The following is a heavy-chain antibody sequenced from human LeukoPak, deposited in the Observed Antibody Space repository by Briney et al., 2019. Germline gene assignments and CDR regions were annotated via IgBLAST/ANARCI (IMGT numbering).Heavy chain of an antibody. CDR1: GFTFSSYG. CDR2: IWYDGSNK. D-gene: IGHD5-24*01. V-gene: IGHV3-33*01. J-gene: IGHJ5*02. CDR3: ARDRERWLQLNWFDP. Sequence: GGSLRLSCAASGFTFSSYGTHWVRQAPGKGLEWVAVIWYDGSNKYYADSVKGRFTISRDNSKNTLYLQMNSLRAEDTAVYYCARDRERWLQLNWFDPWGQGTLVTVSS.